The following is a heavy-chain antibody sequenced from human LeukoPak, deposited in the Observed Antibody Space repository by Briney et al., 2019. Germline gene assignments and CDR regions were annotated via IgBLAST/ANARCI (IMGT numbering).Heavy chain of an antibody. CDR2: IIPIFGTA. J-gene: IGHJ4*02. D-gene: IGHD2-15*01. CDR3: ARGERYCSGGSCYSELDY. CDR1: GGTFSSYA. Sequence: GASVKVSCKASGGTFSSYAISWVRQAPGQGLEWMGGIIPIFGTANYAQKFQGRVTITADESTSTAYMGLSSLRSEDTAVYYCARGERYCSGGSCYSELDYWGQGTLVTVSS. V-gene: IGHV1-69*13.